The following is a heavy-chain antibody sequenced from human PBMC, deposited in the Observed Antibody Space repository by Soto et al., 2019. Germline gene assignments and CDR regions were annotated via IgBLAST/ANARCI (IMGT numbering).Heavy chain of an antibody. Sequence: SVKVSCKASGGTFSSYAISWVRQAPGQGLEWMGGIIPIFGTANYAQKFQGRVTIAADKSTSTAYMELSSLRSEDTAVYYCARVDGYNSYFDYWGQGTLVTVSS. CDR3: ARVDGYNSYFDY. J-gene: IGHJ4*02. CDR2: IIPIFGTA. D-gene: IGHD5-12*01. V-gene: IGHV1-69*06. CDR1: GGTFSSYA.